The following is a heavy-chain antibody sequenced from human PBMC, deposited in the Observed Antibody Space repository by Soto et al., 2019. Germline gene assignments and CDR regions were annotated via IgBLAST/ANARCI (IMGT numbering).Heavy chain of an antibody. D-gene: IGHD3-22*01. CDR1: GGTFSSYA. V-gene: IGHV1-69*13. CDR2: IIPIFGTA. Sequence: SVKVSCKASGGTFSSYAISWVRQAPGQGLEWMGGIIPIFGTANYAQKFQGRVTITADESTSTAYMELSSLRSEDTAVYYCARAPYYYDSSGSWFDPWGQGTLVTVSS. J-gene: IGHJ5*02. CDR3: ARAPYYYDSSGSWFDP.